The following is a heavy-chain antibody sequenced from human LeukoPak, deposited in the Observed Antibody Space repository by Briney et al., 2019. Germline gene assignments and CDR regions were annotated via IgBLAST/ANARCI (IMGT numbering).Heavy chain of an antibody. V-gene: IGHV3-30*18. CDR1: GFTFSSYG. CDR2: ISYDGSNK. J-gene: IGHJ6*02. CDR3: AKVKGDYGDEYYYYYCMDV. Sequence: GRSLRLSCAASGFTFSSYGMHWVRQAPGKGLEWVAVISYDGSNKYYADSVKGRFTISRDNSKNTLYLQMNSLRAEDTAVFYCAKVKGDYGDEYYYYYCMDVWGQGTTVTVSS. D-gene: IGHD4-17*01.